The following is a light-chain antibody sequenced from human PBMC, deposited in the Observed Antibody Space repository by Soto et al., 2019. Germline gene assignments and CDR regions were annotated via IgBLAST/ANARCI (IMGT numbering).Light chain of an antibody. CDR3: QQRRTWPPLT. CDR2: DAS. Sequence: EIVLTQSPATLSLSPGERATLSCRASQSVSNFLAWYQQKPGQAPRLLIYDASTRAPGIPARFSGSGSGTDFALTISSLEHEDFSVYYCQQRRTWPPLTFGGGTKVEIK. CDR1: QSVSNF. V-gene: IGKV3-11*01. J-gene: IGKJ4*01.